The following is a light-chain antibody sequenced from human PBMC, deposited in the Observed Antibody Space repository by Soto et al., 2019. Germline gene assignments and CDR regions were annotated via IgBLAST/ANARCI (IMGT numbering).Light chain of an antibody. J-gene: IGLJ3*02. CDR3: CSYAGSSSWV. CDR2: DVG. V-gene: IGLV2-11*01. Sequence: QSALTQPRSVSGSPGQSVTISCTGTSSDVGGYNYVSWYQQHPGEAPKLMIYDVGKRPSGVPDRFSGSKSGNTASLTISGLQAEDEADYYCCSYAGSSSWVFGGGTKLTVL. CDR1: SSDVGGYNY.